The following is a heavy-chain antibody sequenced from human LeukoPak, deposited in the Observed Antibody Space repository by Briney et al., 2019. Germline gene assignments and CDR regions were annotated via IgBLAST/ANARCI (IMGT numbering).Heavy chain of an antibody. D-gene: IGHD5-12*01. Sequence: GGSLRLSCAAPGFTFSSYWMSWVRQAPGKGLEWVANIKEDGSAKYYVDSVKGRFTISRDNAKNSLYLQMNNLSAEDTAVYYCVRDSPGYGAYDFDWGQGTLVTVSS. CDR3: VRDSPGYGAYDFD. V-gene: IGHV3-7*01. CDR1: GFTFSSYW. J-gene: IGHJ4*02. CDR2: IKEDGSAK.